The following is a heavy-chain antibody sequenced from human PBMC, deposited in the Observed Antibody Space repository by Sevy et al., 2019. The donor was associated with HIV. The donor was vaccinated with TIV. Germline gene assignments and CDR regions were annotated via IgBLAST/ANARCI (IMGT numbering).Heavy chain of an antibody. CDR3: AIAHFFYYCDMDV. CDR2: ISGSGTST. J-gene: IGHJ6*03. D-gene: IGHD3-3*02. Sequence: GGSLRLSCAASGFSFNSYGMTWVRQAPGKGLEWVSAISGSGTSTYYADSVKGRFTISRDDSKNTLYLQMNSLRAEDTHDDPDAIAHFFYYCDMDVWGKGTPVTVSS. V-gene: IGHV3-23*01. CDR1: GFSFNSYG.